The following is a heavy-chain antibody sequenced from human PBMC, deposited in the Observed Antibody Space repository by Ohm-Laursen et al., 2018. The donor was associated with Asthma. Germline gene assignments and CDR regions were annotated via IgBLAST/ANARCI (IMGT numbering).Heavy chain of an antibody. Sequence: SQTLSLTCTVSGGSISSGDYYWSWIRQPPGKGLEWIGYIYYSGSTYYNPSLKSRVTISVDTSKNQFSLKLSSVTAADTAVYYCARDADSARAFDIWGQGTMVTVSS. CDR2: IYYSGST. CDR3: ARDADSARAFDI. D-gene: IGHD2-21*02. J-gene: IGHJ3*02. V-gene: IGHV4-30-4*01. CDR1: GGSISSGDYY.